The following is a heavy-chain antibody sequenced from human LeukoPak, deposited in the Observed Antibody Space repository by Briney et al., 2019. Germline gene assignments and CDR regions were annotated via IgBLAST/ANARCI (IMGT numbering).Heavy chain of an antibody. V-gene: IGHV4-39*01. CDR2: SYFGGSI. CDR3: ARPKYDFWSGLFPSYFDS. Sequence: SETLSLTCTVSVGSINTVNYYWAWIRQSPGKGLEWIGSSYFGGSIYYNPSLESRVSISVDTSKNQFSLKLRSVTATDTALYYCARPKYDFWSGLFPSYFDSWGQGTWVTASS. D-gene: IGHD3/OR15-3a*01. CDR1: VGSINTVNYY. J-gene: IGHJ4*02.